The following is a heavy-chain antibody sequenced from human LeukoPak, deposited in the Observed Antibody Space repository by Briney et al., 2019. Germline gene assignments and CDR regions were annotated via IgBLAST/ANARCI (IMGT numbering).Heavy chain of an antibody. CDR3: AREVLWFGELNYYYYGMDV. Sequence: SQTLSLTCTVPGGSISSGSYDWSWIRQPAGKGLEWIGRIYTSGSTNYNRALKSPITRTVDTGKNPCSLKLSSVTAADTAVYYCAREVLWFGELNYYYYGMDVWGQGTTVTVSS. J-gene: IGHJ6*02. CDR2: IYTSGST. D-gene: IGHD3-10*01. CDR1: GGSISSGSYD. V-gene: IGHV4-61*02.